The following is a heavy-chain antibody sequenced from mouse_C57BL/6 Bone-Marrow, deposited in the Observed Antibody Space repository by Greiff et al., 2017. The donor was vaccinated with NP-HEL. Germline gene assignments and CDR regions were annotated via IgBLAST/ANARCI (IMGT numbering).Heavy chain of an antibody. CDR3: AGNGNLVAYAMDY. Sequence: QVQLQQPGAELVKPGASVTLSCKASGYTFTSYWMHWVKQRPGQGLEWIGMIHPNSGSTNYNEKFKSKATLTVDKSSSTAYMQLSSLTSEDSAVYYCAGNGNLVAYAMDYWGQGTSVTVSS. CDR2: IHPNSGST. V-gene: IGHV1-64*01. CDR1: GYTFTSYW. J-gene: IGHJ4*01. D-gene: IGHD2-12*01.